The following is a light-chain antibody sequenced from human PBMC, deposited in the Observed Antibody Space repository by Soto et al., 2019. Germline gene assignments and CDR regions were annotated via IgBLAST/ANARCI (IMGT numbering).Light chain of an antibody. CDR3: RQYGTWCT. CDR1: QSVSSN. Sequence: EIVMTQSPATLSVSPGERATLSCRASQSVSSNLAWYQQKPGQAPRLLIYGASTRATGIPARFSGSGSGTEFTLTISSLQSEDFAVYCCRQYGTWCTFGQGAKVEIK. CDR2: GAS. V-gene: IGKV3-15*01. J-gene: IGKJ1*01.